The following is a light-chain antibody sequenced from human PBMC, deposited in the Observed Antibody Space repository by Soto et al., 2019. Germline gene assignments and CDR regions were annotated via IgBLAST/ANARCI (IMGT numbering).Light chain of an antibody. V-gene: IGLV2-14*03. J-gene: IGLJ1*01. CDR2: DVS. CDR1: SGDVGYYNY. Sequence: QSALTQPASVSGSPGRSITISCTGTSGDVGYYNYVSWYQQHPGKAPKLMIYDVSNRPSGVSNRFSGSKSGSTASLTISGLQAEDEADYYCSSYTSSSIRVFGTGTKLTVL. CDR3: SSYTSSSIRV.